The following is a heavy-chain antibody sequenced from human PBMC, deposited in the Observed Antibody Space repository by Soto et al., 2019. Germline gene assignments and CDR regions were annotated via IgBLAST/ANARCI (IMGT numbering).Heavy chain of an antibody. CDR2: ISDGGGST. CDR1: GVTFSSSA. V-gene: IGHV3-23*01. CDR3: AIGDGWFDP. J-gene: IGHJ5*02. Sequence: EVQLLESGGGLVQPGGSLRLSCAASGVTFSSSAMSWVRQAPGKGLEWVSAISDGGGSTYYGDSVKGRFTVSRDNSKNTLHLQMNSLRADDTAVYYCAIGDGWFDPWGQGTLVTVSS.